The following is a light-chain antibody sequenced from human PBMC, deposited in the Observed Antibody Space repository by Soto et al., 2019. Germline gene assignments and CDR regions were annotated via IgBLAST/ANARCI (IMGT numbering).Light chain of an antibody. CDR2: DAS. V-gene: IGKV3-20*01. J-gene: IGKJ4*02. Sequence: GLTQSAGTLSLSPGESATLPCRASQPVXNNYSAGYQQKPGQAPSVLXADASSMATGSPDRLSGGGSATDFTLTISRLEPKDFAAYYCQQFSSDPRTFGGGTKVDIK. CDR3: QQFSSDPRT. CDR1: QPVXNNY.